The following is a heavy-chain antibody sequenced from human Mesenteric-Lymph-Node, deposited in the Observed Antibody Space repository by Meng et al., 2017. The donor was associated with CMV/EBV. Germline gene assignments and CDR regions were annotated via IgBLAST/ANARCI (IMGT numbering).Heavy chain of an antibody. CDR3: ARAHIVRGSYYGMDV. CDR2: INPSGGST. Sequence: ASVKVSCKASGYTFTSYYMHWVRQAPGQGLEWMGIINPSGGSTSYAQKFQGRVTMTRDTSTSTVYMELSSLRSEDTAVYYCARAHIVRGSYYGMDVWGQGTTVTVSS. CDR1: GYTFTSYY. V-gene: IGHV1-46*01. D-gene: IGHD2-8*01. J-gene: IGHJ6*02.